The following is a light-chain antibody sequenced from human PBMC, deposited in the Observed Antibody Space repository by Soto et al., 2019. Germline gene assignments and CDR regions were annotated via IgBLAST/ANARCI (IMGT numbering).Light chain of an antibody. CDR3: QQSYTTLFT. CDR1: QSISNY. Sequence: DIQMTQSPSSLSASVGDRVTITCRASQSISNYFNWYQQKPGKAPKLLIYAASSLQSGVPSRFSGSGSGTDFTLTISSLQPEDFATYTCQQSYTTLFTFGPGTNVDI. V-gene: IGKV1-39*01. J-gene: IGKJ3*01. CDR2: AAS.